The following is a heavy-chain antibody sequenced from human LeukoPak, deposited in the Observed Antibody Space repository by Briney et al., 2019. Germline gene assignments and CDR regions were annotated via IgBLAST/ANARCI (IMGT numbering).Heavy chain of an antibody. J-gene: IGHJ4*02. CDR2: INTDGSST. Sequence: GGSLRLSCTASGFTFSSYWMHWVRQAPGKGLVWVSRINTDGSSTYYADSVKGRFTISRDNAKNTLYLQMNTLRAEDTAVYYCARDHYGGNSDYWGQGTLVTVSS. D-gene: IGHD4-23*01. CDR1: GFTFSSYW. CDR3: ARDHYGGNSDY. V-gene: IGHV3-74*01.